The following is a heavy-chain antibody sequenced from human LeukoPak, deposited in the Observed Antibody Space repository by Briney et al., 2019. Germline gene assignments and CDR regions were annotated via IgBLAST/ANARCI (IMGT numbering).Heavy chain of an antibody. CDR2: IWYDGSNK. J-gene: IGHJ4*02. CDR3: AKEGRGDYDY. Sequence: GRSLRLSCAASGFTFSSYGMHWVRQAPGKGLEWVAVIWYDGSNKYYADSVKGRFTISRDNSKNTLYLQMNSLRAEDTAVYYCAKEGRGDYDYWGQGTLVTVSS. CDR1: GFTFSSYG. V-gene: IGHV3-33*06. D-gene: IGHD3-10*01.